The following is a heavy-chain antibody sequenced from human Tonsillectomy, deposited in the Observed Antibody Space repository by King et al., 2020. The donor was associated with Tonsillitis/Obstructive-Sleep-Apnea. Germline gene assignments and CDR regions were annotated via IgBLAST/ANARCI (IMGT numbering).Heavy chain of an antibody. D-gene: IGHD5-24*01. CDR3: TTEAGNYHEY. CDR1: GFTVTNAW. Sequence: VQLVESGGGLVKPGGSLRLSCGASGFTVTNAWMNWVRQAPGKGLEWVGRIKSKTDGGTTDYAAPVKGRLSISTDDSKNTLFLQMNSLKTEDTAVYYCTTEAGNYHEYWGQGTLVTVSS. CDR2: IKSKTDGGTT. J-gene: IGHJ4*02. V-gene: IGHV3-15*07.